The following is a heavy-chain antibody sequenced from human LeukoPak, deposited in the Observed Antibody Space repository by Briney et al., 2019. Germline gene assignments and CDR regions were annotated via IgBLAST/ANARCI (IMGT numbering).Heavy chain of an antibody. D-gene: IGHD5-12*01. CDR2: ISSRGGTI. CDR1: GSTFGSYE. J-gene: IGHJ6*04. CDR3: ARDRGLRLPYYYGLGV. Sequence: PGGSLRLSCAASGSTFGSYEMNWVRQAPGKGLEWVSYISSRGGTIYYADSVKGRFTISRDNAKNSLYLQMNSLRAEDTAVYYCARDRGLRLPYYYGLGVWGKGTTVTVSS. V-gene: IGHV3-48*03.